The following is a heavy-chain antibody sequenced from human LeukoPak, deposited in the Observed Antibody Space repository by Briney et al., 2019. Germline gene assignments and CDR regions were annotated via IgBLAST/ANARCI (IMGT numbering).Heavy chain of an antibody. CDR1: GGTFSSYT. D-gene: IGHD3-16*02. V-gene: IGHV1-69*04. CDR3: ARDPLRNAILRLGELSLRYFDY. Sequence: ASVKVSCKASGGTFSSYTISWVRQAPGQGLEWMGRIIPILGIANYAQKFQGRVTITADKSTSTAYMELSSLRSEDTAVYYCARDPLRNAILRLGELSLRYFDYWGQGTLVTVSS. CDR2: IIPILGIA. J-gene: IGHJ4*02.